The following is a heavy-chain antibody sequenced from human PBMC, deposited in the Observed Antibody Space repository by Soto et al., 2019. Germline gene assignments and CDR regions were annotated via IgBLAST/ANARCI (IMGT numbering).Heavy chain of an antibody. J-gene: IGHJ5*02. CDR3: ARSYDFWSGPYNWFDP. D-gene: IGHD3-3*01. V-gene: IGHV4-61*01. Sequence: SETLSLTCTFSGGSVSSDSYSWSWIRQPPGKGLEWIGYIYYSGSTNYNPSLKSRVTISVDTSKNQFSLKLSSVTAADTAVYYCARSYDFWSGPYNWFDPWGQGTLVTVSS. CDR1: GGSVSSDSYS. CDR2: IYYSGST.